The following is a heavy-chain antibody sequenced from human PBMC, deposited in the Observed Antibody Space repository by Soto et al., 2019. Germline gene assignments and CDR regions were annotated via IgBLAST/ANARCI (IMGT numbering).Heavy chain of an antibody. Sequence: PSETLSLTCTVSGGSISSYYRSWIRQPPGKGLEWIGYIYYSGSTNYNPSLKSRVTISVDTSKNQFSLKLTSVTAADTAVYYCARGRWFEESWGQGTLVTVSS. D-gene: IGHD3-10*01. CDR1: GGSISSYY. CDR3: ARGRWFEES. CDR2: IYYSGST. J-gene: IGHJ5*02. V-gene: IGHV4-59*01.